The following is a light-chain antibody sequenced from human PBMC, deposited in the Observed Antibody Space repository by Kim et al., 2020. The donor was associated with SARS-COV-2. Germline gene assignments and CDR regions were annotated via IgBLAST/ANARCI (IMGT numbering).Light chain of an antibody. CDR3: SSYTSSSTLI. V-gene: IGLV2-18*02. CDR1: SSDVGSYNR. CDR2: EVS. J-gene: IGLJ2*01. Sequence: QSALIQPPSVSGSPGQSVTISCTGTSSDVGSYNRVSWYQQPPGTAPKLIIYEVSDRPSGVPHRFSGSKSGNTASLTISWLQTEDEADYYCSSYTSSSTLIFGGGTKVTVL.